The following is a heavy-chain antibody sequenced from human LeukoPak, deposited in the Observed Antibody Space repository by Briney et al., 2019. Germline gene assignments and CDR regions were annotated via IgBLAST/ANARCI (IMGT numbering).Heavy chain of an antibody. D-gene: IGHD2-15*01. CDR1: GFTFRSYG. V-gene: IGHV3-33*01. CDR2: IWYDGSNK. J-gene: IGHJ4*02. CDR3: ASHHSTKGFDY. Sequence: GGSLRLSCAASGFTFRSYGMHWVRQAPGKGLDWVAIIWYDGSNKYYADSVKGRFIISKDNSKNTLYLQMNSLRAEDTAVYYCASHHSTKGFDYWGQGTLVTVSS.